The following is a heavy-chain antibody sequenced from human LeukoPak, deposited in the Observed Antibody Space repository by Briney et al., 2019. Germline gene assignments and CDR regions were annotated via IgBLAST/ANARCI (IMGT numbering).Heavy chain of an antibody. D-gene: IGHD5-18*01. Sequence: PGGSLRLSCAASGFTFSSYEMNWVRQAPGEGLEWVSYISSSGSTIYYADSVKGRFTISRDNAKNSLYLQMNSLRAEDTAVYYCARESTAMVMYNWFDPWGQGTLVTVSS. V-gene: IGHV3-48*03. J-gene: IGHJ5*02. CDR1: GFTFSSYE. CDR2: ISSSGSTI. CDR3: ARESTAMVMYNWFDP.